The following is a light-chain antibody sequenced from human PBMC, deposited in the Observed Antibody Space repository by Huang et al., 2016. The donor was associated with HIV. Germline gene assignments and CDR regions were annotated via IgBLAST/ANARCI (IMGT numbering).Light chain of an antibody. CDR1: QSVRSN. Sequence: EVVMTQSPATLSVSPGERATLSCRASQSVRSNLAWYQQKPGQAPRLLIYGASTRATDTPGRVSGSGSGTEFTLTISSLESEDFAVYYCQQYNNWPPYTFGQGTKLDIK. J-gene: IGKJ2*01. CDR2: GAS. V-gene: IGKV3-15*01. CDR3: QQYNNWPPYT.